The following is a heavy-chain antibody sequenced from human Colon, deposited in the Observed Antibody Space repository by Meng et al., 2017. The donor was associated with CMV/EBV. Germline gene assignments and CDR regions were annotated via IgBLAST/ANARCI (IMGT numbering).Heavy chain of an antibody. CDR2: IGSNSSAT. Sequence: GGSLRLSCAASGFTFSSYSMTWVRQAPGKGLEWVSFIGSNSSATYYADSLKGRFTVSRDNANNSLFLQMDSLRAEDTAVYYCARLSGNSRMDVWGQGTTVTVSS. V-gene: IGHV3-48*04. CDR3: ARLSGNSRMDV. CDR1: GFTFSSYS. D-gene: IGHD1-26*01. J-gene: IGHJ6*02.